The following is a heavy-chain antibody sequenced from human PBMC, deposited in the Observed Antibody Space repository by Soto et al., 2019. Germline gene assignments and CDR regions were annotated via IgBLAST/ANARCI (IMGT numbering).Heavy chain of an antibody. V-gene: IGHV4-59*01. J-gene: IGHJ4*02. CDR1: GASISRYY. D-gene: IGHD1-26*01. CDR3: AREYPVHSAYFDY. CDR2: MYYSGNA. Sequence: QVQLQESGPGLVKPSETLSLTCTVSGASISRYYWSWIRQSPGKGLEWIGYMYYSGNANYNPSLRSRITISVDTSKNQFSLNLNSVTAADTAAYYCAREYPVHSAYFDYWGQGILVTVSS.